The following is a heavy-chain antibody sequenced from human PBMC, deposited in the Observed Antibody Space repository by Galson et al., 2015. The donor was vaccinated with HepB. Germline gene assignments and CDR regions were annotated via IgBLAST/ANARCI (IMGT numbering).Heavy chain of an antibody. V-gene: IGHV3-73*01. CDR1: GFSFSASG. Sequence: SLRLSCAASGFSFSASGIHWVRQASGKGLEWVGRIRSKGDRYATACVGSVKGRFTVSRDDSKNMAYLQMNSLKIEDTAVYYCTRRSNDCYSRVCGMDVWGQGTTVIVSS. CDR3: TRRSNDCYSRVCGMDV. J-gene: IGHJ6*02. D-gene: IGHD2-21*02. CDR2: IRSKGDRYAT.